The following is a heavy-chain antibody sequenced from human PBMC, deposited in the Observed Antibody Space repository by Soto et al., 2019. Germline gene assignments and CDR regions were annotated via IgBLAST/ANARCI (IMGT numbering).Heavy chain of an antibody. D-gene: IGHD3-10*01. V-gene: IGHV1-69*13. CDR1: GGTFSSYA. CDR3: ARGGAPSYGTGPYYYGMDV. J-gene: IGHJ6*02. CDR2: IIPIFGTA. Sequence: SVKVSCKASGGTFSSYAISWVRQAPGQGLEWMGGIIPIFGTANYAQKFQGRVTITADESTSTAYMELSSLRSEDTAVYYCARGGAPSYGTGPYYYGMDVWGQGTTVNVSS.